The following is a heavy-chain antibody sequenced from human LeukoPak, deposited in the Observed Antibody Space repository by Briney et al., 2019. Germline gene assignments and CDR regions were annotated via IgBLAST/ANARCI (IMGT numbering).Heavy chain of an antibody. D-gene: IGHD1-7*01. CDR1: GGSISSYY. V-gene: IGHV4-59*01. Sequence: SETLSLTCTVSGGSISSYYWSWIRQPPGKGLEWIGYIYYSGSTNYNPSLKSRVTISVDTSKNQFSLKLSSVTAADTAMYYCARTDRWNYPKRYWGQGTLVTVSS. CDR3: ARTDRWNYPKRY. J-gene: IGHJ4*02. CDR2: IYYSGST.